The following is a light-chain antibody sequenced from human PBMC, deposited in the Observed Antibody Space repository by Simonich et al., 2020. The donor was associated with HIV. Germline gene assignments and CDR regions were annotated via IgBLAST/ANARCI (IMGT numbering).Light chain of an antibody. V-gene: IGKV3-15*01. CDR3: QQYNNWPWT. CDR1: QSVSNT. J-gene: IGKJ1*01. Sequence: EIVMTQSPVTLSVSPGERATLSCRVSQSVSNTLAWYQQKPGQAPRRLIYGASTSATGVPDRFSGSGSGTEFSLTISSLQSEDSAVYHCQQYNNWPWTFGQGTKVEIK. CDR2: GAS.